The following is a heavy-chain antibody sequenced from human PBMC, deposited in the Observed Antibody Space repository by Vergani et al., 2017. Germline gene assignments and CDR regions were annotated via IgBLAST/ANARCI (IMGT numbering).Heavy chain of an antibody. D-gene: IGHD2-15*01. V-gene: IGHV5-51*01. CDR3: ARHRGWGLVVXAATPWYYYYGMDV. CDR2: IYPGDSDT. Sequence: EVQLVQSGAEVKKPGESLKISCKGSGYRFTSYWIGWVRQMPGKGLEWMGIIYPGDSDTRYSPSFQGQVTISADKSISTAYLQWSSLKASDTAMYYCARHRGWGLVVXAATPWYYYYGMDVWGQGTTVTVSS. J-gene: IGHJ6*02. CDR1: GYRFTSYW.